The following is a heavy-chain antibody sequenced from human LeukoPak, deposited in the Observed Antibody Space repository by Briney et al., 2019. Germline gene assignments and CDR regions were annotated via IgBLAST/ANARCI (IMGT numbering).Heavy chain of an antibody. CDR3: ARDADDSSGYYNFDY. V-gene: IGHV3-21*01. CDR2: ISSSSSYI. D-gene: IGHD3-22*01. J-gene: IGHJ4*02. Sequence: GGSLRLSCAASGFTFSSYGMHWVRQAPGKGLEWVSSISSSSSYIYYADSVKGRFTISRDNAKNSLYLQMNSLRAEDTAVYYCARDADDSSGYYNFDYWGQGTLVTVSS. CDR1: GFTFSSYG.